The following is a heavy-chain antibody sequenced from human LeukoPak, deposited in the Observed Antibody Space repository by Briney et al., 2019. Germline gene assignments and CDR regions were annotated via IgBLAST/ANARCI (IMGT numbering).Heavy chain of an antibody. CDR3: ARHVGYYDSSAPFDY. Sequence: GGSLRLSCAASGFTFSSYSMNWVRQAPGKGLEWVSSISSSSSYIYYADSVKGRFTISRDNAKNSLYLQMNSLRAEDTAVYYCARHVGYYDSSAPFDYWGQGTLVTVSS. CDR2: ISSSSSYI. CDR1: GFTFSSYS. V-gene: IGHV3-21*01. D-gene: IGHD3-22*01. J-gene: IGHJ4*02.